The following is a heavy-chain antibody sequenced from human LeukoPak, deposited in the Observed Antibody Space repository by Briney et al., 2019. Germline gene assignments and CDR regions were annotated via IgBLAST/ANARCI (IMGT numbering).Heavy chain of an antibody. V-gene: IGHV1-69*06. CDR1: GGTFSSYA. D-gene: IGHD6-13*01. Sequence: SVKVSCKASGGTFSSYAISWVRQAPGQGLEWMGGIIPIFGTANYAQKFQGRVTITADKSTSTAYMELSSLRSDDTAVYYCARAHTKAAGVDYWGQGTLVTVSS. CDR3: ARAHTKAAGVDY. J-gene: IGHJ4*02. CDR2: IIPIFGTA.